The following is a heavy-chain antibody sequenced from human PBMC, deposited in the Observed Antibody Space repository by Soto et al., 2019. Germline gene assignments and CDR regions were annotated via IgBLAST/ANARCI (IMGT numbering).Heavy chain of an antibody. Sequence: PSETLSLTCTVSGGSISSYYWSWIRQPPGKGLEWIGYIYYSGSTNYNPSLKSRVTISVDTSKNQFSLKLSSVTAADTAVYYCARSDSSGYYDYFDYWGQRTLVTVS. CDR3: ARSDSSGYYDYFDY. D-gene: IGHD3-22*01. V-gene: IGHV4-59*01. CDR1: GGSISSYY. J-gene: IGHJ4*02. CDR2: IYYSGST.